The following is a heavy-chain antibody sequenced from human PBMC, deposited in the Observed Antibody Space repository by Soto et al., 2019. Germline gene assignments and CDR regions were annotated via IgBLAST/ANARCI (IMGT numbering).Heavy chain of an antibody. V-gene: IGHV5-51*01. Sequence: PGESLKISCKGSGYSFTSYWIGWVRQMPGKGLEWMGIIYPGDSDTRYSPSFQGQVTISADKSISTAYLQWSSLKASDTAMYYCARSKVLSTYFDWLWRGYFDYWGQGTRVTVSS. CDR1: GYSFTSYW. CDR3: ARSKVLSTYFDWLWRGYFDY. J-gene: IGHJ4*02. D-gene: IGHD3-9*01. CDR2: IYPGDSDT.